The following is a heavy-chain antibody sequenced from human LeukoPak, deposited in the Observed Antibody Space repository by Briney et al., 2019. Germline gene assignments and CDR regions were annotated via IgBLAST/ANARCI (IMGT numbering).Heavy chain of an antibody. Sequence: TMSPTRIVAAPSISSYSWSWIRPPPGKGLEWIGYIYYSGSTTYNPSLKSRVTISVDTSKNQFSLKLSSVTAADTAVYYCARDRDGRGGSCYPTDAFDIWGQGTMGTAAS. CDR3: ARDRDGRGGSCYPTDAFDI. CDR2: IYYSGST. CDR1: APSISSYS. V-gene: IGHV4-59*01. J-gene: IGHJ3*02. D-gene: IGHD2-15*01.